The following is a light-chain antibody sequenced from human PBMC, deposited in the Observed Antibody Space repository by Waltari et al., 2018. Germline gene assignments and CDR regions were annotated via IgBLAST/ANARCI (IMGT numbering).Light chain of an antibody. CDR1: QSLSHW. CDR3: QRYDDYPPT. V-gene: IGKV1-5*03. Sequence: DIQMTQSPSTLSASVGDRVTITCRARQSLSHWLAWYHQKPGKAPKLLISKASSLEKEVPSRFSGSGSGTEFTLTITNLQPDDFATFYCQRYDDYPPTFGGGTKVEIK. J-gene: IGKJ4*01. CDR2: KAS.